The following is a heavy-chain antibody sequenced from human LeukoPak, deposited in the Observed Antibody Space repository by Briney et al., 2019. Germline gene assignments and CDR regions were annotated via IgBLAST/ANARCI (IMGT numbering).Heavy chain of an antibody. CDR1: GDSVYSNSAA. D-gene: IGHD1-26*01. CDR2: TYYTSKWYN. V-gene: IGHV6-1*01. CDR3: ARVSSPWSPRDAFDV. J-gene: IGHJ3*01. Sequence: SQTLSLTCAISGDSVYSNSAAWNWLRLSPSRGLEWLGRTYYTSKWYNDYEVSVKSRITINPDTSKNQFSLQLNSVTPEDTAVYYCARVSSPWSPRDAFDVWGQGTMVTVSS.